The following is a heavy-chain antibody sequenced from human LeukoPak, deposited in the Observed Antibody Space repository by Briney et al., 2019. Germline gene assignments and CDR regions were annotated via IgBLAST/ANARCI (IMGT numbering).Heavy chain of an antibody. CDR1: GSSVSSDTHY. CDR2: IYYRST. D-gene: IGHD3-10*01. J-gene: IGHJ5*02. CDR3: ARHVGFITMVRGVVNNNWFDP. Sequence: SETLSLTCTVSGSSVSSDTHYWGWIRQPPGKGLEWIVSIYYRSTYYNPSLKSRVTISVDTSKNQFSLRLSSVTAADTAVYYCARHVGFITMVRGVVNNNWFDPWGQGTLVTVSS. V-gene: IGHV4-39*07.